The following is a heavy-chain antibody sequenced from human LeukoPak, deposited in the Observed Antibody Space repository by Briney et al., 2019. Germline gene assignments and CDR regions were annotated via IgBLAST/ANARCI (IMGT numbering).Heavy chain of an antibody. V-gene: IGHV3-48*01. CDR3: ARGLRVYGDYLYYFDY. CDR2: IDARSGIT. J-gene: IGHJ4*02. Sequence: PGGSLRLSCAASGFTFTIFGLNWVRQAPGKGPEWVSYIDARSGITYYADSVQGRFTISRDNSKSTLYLQMNSLRAGDTAVYYCARGLRVYGDYLYYFDYWGQGTLVTVSS. CDR1: GFTFTIFG. D-gene: IGHD4-17*01.